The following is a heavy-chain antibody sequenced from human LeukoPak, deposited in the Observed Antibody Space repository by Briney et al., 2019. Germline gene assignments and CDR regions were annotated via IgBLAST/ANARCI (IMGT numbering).Heavy chain of an antibody. Sequence: RGESLKIPCKGSEYSFTSYWIGWVRQMPGKGLEWMGFIYPGDSDTRYSPSFQGQVTFSVDKSISTAYLQWSSLKASDSAMYYCAKTLWFGESPPHYFDYWGQGTLVTVSS. CDR3: AKTLWFGESPPHYFDY. J-gene: IGHJ4*02. CDR2: IYPGDSDT. V-gene: IGHV5-51*01. CDR1: EYSFTSYW. D-gene: IGHD3-10*01.